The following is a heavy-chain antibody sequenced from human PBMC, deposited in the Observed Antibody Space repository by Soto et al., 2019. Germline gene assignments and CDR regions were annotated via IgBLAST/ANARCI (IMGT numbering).Heavy chain of an antibody. D-gene: IGHD1-26*01. CDR2: INAGNGNT. CDR3: ARAAGAPYWFDP. V-gene: IGHV1-3*01. J-gene: IGHJ5*02. Sequence: QVQLVQSGAEVKKPGASVKVSCKASGYTFTSYAVHWVRQAPGQRLEWMGWINAGNGNTKYSQKFQGRVTITRDTSASTAYMELSSLRSEDTAVYYCARAAGAPYWFDPWGQGTLVTVSS. CDR1: GYTFTSYA.